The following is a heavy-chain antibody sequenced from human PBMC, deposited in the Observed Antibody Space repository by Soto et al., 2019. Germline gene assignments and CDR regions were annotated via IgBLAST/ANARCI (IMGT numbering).Heavy chain of an antibody. CDR3: ARLYMITVGGHVYRPFDI. J-gene: IGHJ3*02. Sequence: QVQLQESGPGLVKPSGTLSLTCEVSGGSISSNYWWSWVRQPPGKGLEWIGEMYDSGCTNYRPSRNGRVTISVDNSNNHFSLDLTYVPAANTAVYYSARLYMITVGGHVYRPFDIWGQGTMVTVSS. V-gene: IGHV4-4*02. CDR2: MYDSGCT. D-gene: IGHD3-16*01. CDR1: GGSISSNYW.